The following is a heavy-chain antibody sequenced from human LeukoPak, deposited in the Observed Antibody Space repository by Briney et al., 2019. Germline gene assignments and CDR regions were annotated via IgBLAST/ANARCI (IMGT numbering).Heavy chain of an antibody. V-gene: IGHV1-2*02. CDR1: GYTFTSYG. CDR2: INPNSGGT. D-gene: IGHD3-3*02. J-gene: IGHJ3*02. CDR3: ASIFEVTPVAFDI. Sequence: ASVKVSCKASGYTFTSYGISWVRQAPRQGLEWMGWINPNSGGTNYVQKFQGRVTMTRDTSISTAYMELSRLRSDDTAVYYCASIFEVTPVAFDIWGQGTMVTVSS.